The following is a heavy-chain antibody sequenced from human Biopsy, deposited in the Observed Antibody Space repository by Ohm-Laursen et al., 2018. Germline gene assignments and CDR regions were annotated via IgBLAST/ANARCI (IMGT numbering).Heavy chain of an antibody. V-gene: IGHV4-59*01. CDR1: GDSISSYY. D-gene: IGHD3-22*01. J-gene: IGHJ2*01. Sequence: TLSLTYIVSGDSISSYYWSWIRQPPGKGLQWIGYVYYTGSTDYNPSLQSRVTISVDTSKNHFSLRLRSVTPADTAIYYCARDRGYYSDRTVPGYFDLWGRGTLVTVSS. CDR3: ARDRGYYSDRTVPGYFDL. CDR2: VYYTGST.